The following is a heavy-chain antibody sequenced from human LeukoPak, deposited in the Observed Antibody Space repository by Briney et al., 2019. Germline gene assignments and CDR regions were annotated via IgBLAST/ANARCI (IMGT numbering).Heavy chain of an antibody. V-gene: IGHV3-30-3*01. J-gene: IGHJ3*02. CDR3: VRDQALWGAFDI. Sequence: GPSLRLSCAASGFPFSSYAMHWVRQAPGKGLEWVALISYDGNNKYYAGSVKGRFTISRDNSKNTLFLQMNSLRAEDTAVYYCVRDQALWGAFDIWGQGTMVTVSS. D-gene: IGHD3-10*01. CDR2: ISYDGNNK. CDR1: GFPFSSYA.